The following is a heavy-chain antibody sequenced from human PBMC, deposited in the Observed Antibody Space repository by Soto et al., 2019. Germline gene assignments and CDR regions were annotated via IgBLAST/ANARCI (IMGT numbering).Heavy chain of an antibody. D-gene: IGHD2-15*01. V-gene: IGHV1-18*04. CDR2: ISAYNGNT. CDR3: ARDCSGGSCYSGRSFDY. Sequence: ASVQVSCKASGYTFTSYGSSWVRQAPGQGLEWMGWISAYNGNTNYAQKLQGRGTMTTDTSTSTAYMELRSLRSDDTAVYYCARDCSGGSCYSGRSFDYWGQGTLVTVSS. CDR1: GYTFTSYG. J-gene: IGHJ4*02.